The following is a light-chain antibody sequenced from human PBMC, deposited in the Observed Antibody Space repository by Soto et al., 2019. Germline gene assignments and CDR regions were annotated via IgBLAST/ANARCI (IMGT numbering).Light chain of an antibody. CDR3: QKYNSAPWT. J-gene: IGKJ1*01. Sequence: DIQMTQSPSSLSTSVGGRVTITCRASQGISNYLAWYQQKPGKVPKLLIYAASTLQSGVPSRFSGSGSGTDFTLTISSXQPEDVATYYCQKYNSAPWTFGQGTKVDIK. CDR1: QGISNY. V-gene: IGKV1-27*01. CDR2: AAS.